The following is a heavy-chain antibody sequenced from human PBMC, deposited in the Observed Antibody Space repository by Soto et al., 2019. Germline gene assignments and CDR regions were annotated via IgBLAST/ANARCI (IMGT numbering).Heavy chain of an antibody. D-gene: IGHD3-10*01. CDR3: ASGAGDFSGPDSFDI. CDR2: ISDSGVP. CDR1: GDSIIRSF. V-gene: IGHV4-59*01. J-gene: IGHJ3*02. Sequence: QVQLQESGPRLVKSSETLSLVCSVSGDSIIRSFWGWIRPPHGKGLEYIGYISDSGVPDYDPSLKSRVTLSVDTTKTQCSLKLTSVTAADTAMSYCASGAGDFSGPDSFDIWGQGTMVTVSS.